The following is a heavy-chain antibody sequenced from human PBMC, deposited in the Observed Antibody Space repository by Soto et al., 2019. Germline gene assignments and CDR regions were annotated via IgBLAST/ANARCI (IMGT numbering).Heavy chain of an antibody. CDR2: ISYDGSNK. D-gene: IGHD2-2*01. CDR1: GFTFSSFD. Sequence: PGGSLRLSCAASGFTFSSFDMHWVRQAPGKGLEWVAVISYDGSNKYYADSVKDRFTISRDNSMNTLYLQMDSLSGDDTGLYYCARDRIVVVPGAVRTWSWVDPWGQGTPVTVSS. CDR3: ARDRIVVVPGAVRTWSWVDP. J-gene: IGHJ5*02. V-gene: IGHV3-30-3*01.